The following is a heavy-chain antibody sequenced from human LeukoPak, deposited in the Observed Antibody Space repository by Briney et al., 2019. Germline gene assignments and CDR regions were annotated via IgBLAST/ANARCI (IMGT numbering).Heavy chain of an antibody. D-gene: IGHD5-12*01. CDR3: ARVWDSGYHYFDY. CDR1: GYSFTSHY. V-gene: IGHV1-46*01. J-gene: IGHJ4*02. CDR2: INPSSNST. Sequence: ASVKVSCKASGYSFTSHYMHWVRQAPGQGLEWMGMINPSSNSTNQAQQFQGRFTMTRDTSTSTVYMELSSLRSEDTAVYYCARVWDSGYHYFDYWGQGTLVTVSS.